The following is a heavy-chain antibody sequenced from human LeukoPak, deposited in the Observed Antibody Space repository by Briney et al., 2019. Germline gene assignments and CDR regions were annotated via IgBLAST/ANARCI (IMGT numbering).Heavy chain of an antibody. CDR1: GFTFSSYA. CDR2: TSGSGGST. CDR3: AGRGRSSSLDNY. D-gene: IGHD6-13*01. J-gene: IGHJ4*02. Sequence: GGSLRLSCAASGFTFSSYAMSWVRQAPGKGLEWVSATSGSGGSTYYADSVKGRFTISRDNSKNTLYLQMNSLRAEDTAVYYCAGRGRSSSLDNYWGQGTLVTVSS. V-gene: IGHV3-23*01.